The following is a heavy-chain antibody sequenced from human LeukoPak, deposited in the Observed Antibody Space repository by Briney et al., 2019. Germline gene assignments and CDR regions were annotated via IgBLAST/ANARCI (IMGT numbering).Heavy chain of an antibody. D-gene: IGHD3-9*01. V-gene: IGHV1-18*01. CDR2: ISAYNGNT. CDR3: ARVDVEFENYDILTGQSEGAFDI. J-gene: IGHJ3*02. Sequence: ASVKVSCKASGYTFTSYGISWVRQAPGQGLEWMGWISAYNGNTNYAQKLQGRVTMTTDTSTSTAYMEMRSLRSDDTAVSYCARVDVEFENYDILTGQSEGAFDIWGQGTMVTVSS. CDR1: GYTFTSYG.